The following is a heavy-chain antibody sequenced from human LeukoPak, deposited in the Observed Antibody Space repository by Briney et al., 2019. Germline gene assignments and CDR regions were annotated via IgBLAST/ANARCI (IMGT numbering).Heavy chain of an antibody. Sequence: ASVKVSCKASGYTFTNYGISWVRQAPGQGLEWMGWISADNGDTNYAQNLQDRVTMTTDTSTSTVYMELRSLRSDDMAVYYCARDWDCSGGACRDCFDPWGQGTLVTVSS. CDR2: ISADNGDT. J-gene: IGHJ5*02. V-gene: IGHV1-18*03. CDR1: GYTFTNYG. CDR3: ARDWDCSGGACRDCFDP. D-gene: IGHD2-15*01.